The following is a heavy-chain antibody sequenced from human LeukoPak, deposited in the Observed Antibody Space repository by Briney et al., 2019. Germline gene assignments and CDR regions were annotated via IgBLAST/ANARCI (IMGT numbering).Heavy chain of an antibody. CDR1: GGSISSYY. Sequence: PSETLSLTCTVSGGSISSYYWSWIRQPPGKGLEWIGYIYYSGSTNYNPSLKSRVTISVDTSKNQFSLRLISVTAADTAVYYCARAGYSGYPYYFDYWGQGTLVTVSS. CDR2: IYYSGST. CDR3: ARAGYSGYPYYFDY. V-gene: IGHV4-59*01. D-gene: IGHD5-12*01. J-gene: IGHJ4*02.